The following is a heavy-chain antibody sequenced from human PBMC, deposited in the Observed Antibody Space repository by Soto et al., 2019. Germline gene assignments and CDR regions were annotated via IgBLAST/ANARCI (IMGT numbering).Heavy chain of an antibody. CDR3: ARLFKKTTFFFDI. CDR1: GGSSSSTSYY. J-gene: IGHJ3*02. D-gene: IGHD3-16*01. CDR2: IYYSGST. Sequence: SETLSLTCTVSGGSSSSTSYYWGWIRQPPGKGLEWIGSIYYSGSTYYNPSLKSRVTISVDTSKNQFSLKLSSVTAADTAVYYCARLFKKTTFFFDIWGQGTMVTVPS. V-gene: IGHV4-39*01.